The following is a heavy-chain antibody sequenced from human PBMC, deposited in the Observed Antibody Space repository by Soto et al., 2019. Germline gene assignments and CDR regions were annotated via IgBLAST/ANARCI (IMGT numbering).Heavy chain of an antibody. D-gene: IGHD6-25*01. Sequence: EVQLVESGGGLVQPGGSLRLSCIDFGFTFSNYWMSWVRQAPVKGLEWVGNIKQDGSEKNYVDSVKGRFTISRDNAKMSLYLQMNSLRAEDTAVYYCARIASAGRGWDVWGQGTTVVVSS. J-gene: IGHJ6*02. CDR1: GFTFSNYW. V-gene: IGHV3-7*01. CDR3: ARIASAGRGWDV. CDR2: IKQDGSEK.